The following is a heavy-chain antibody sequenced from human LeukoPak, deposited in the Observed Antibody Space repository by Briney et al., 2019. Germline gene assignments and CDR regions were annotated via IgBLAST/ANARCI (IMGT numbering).Heavy chain of an antibody. V-gene: IGHV3-43*02. D-gene: IGHD2-15*01. CDR2: ISGDGGST. CDR1: GFSFGDHA. CDR3: ARDVGYCSGGSCYDLLDY. J-gene: IGHJ4*02. Sequence: GGSLTLSCAASGFSFGDHAMHWVRQAPGRGLEWVSLISGDGGSTYYADSVKGRFTISRDNAKNTLYLQMKSLRGEDTAVYYCARDVGYCSGGSCYDLLDYGGQGTLVSVSS.